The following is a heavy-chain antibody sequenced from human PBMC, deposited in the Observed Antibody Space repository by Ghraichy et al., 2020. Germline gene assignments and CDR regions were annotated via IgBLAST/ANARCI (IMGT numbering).Heavy chain of an antibody. V-gene: IGHV1-8*03. D-gene: IGHD2-15*01. J-gene: IGHJ6*02. Sequence: ASVKVSFKASGYTFTSYDINWVRQATGQGLEWMGWMNPNSGNTGYAQKFQGRVTITRNTSISTAYMELSSLRSEDTAVYYCARGDCSGGSCYFLSYYYGMDVWGQGTTVTVSS. CDR1: GYTFTSYD. CDR3: ARGDCSGGSCYFLSYYYGMDV. CDR2: MNPNSGNT.